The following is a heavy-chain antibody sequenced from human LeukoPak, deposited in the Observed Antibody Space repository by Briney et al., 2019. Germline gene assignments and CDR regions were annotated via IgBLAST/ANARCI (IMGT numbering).Heavy chain of an antibody. V-gene: IGHV3-15*01. Sequence: GGSLRLSCAASGFTFSNAWMSWVRQAPGKGLEWVGRIKSKTDGGTTDYAAPVKGRFTISRDDSKNTLYLQMNSLKTEDTAVYYCTTRITIFGVVPSGDVWGQGTTVTVSS. J-gene: IGHJ6*02. CDR2: IKSKTDGGTT. CDR1: GFTFSNAW. D-gene: IGHD3-3*01. CDR3: TTRITIFGVVPSGDV.